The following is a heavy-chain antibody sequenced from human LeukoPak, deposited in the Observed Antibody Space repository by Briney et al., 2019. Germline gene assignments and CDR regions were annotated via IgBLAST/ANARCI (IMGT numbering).Heavy chain of an antibody. V-gene: IGHV1-2*02. CDR3: ARDGPGDYLDYYYYMDV. CDR1: GYTFTGYY. J-gene: IGHJ6*03. D-gene: IGHD3-16*01. Sequence: ASVKVSCKASGYTFTGYYMHWVRQAPGQGLEWMGWINPNSGGTNYAQKFQGRVTMTRGTSISTAYMELSRLRSDDTAVYYCARDGPGDYLDYYYYMDVWGKGTTVTVSS. CDR2: INPNSGGT.